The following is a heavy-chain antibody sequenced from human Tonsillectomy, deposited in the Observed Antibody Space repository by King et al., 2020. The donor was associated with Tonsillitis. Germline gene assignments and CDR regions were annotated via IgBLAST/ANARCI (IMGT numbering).Heavy chain of an antibody. J-gene: IGHJ4*02. V-gene: IGHV3-7*03. CDR1: GFTFSSHW. Sequence: AQLVESGGGLVQPGGSLRLSCAASGFTFSSHWMSWVRQAPGKGLEWVANIKQDATEKYYVDSVKGRFTISRDNARKSLFLQMNSLRAEDTAVYYCAREGGYGADWYYFDYWGLGTLVTVSS. D-gene: IGHD5-12*01. CDR3: AREGGYGADWYYFDY. CDR2: IKQDATEK.